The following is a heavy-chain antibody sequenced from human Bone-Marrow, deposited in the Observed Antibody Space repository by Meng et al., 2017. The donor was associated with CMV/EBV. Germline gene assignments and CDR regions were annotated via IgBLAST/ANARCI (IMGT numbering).Heavy chain of an antibody. V-gene: IGHV3-11*04. CDR3: ARWVTLGV. Sequence: YYMSWIRQAPGKELEWVSYISSSENIIFYSDSVQGRFSISRDNAKNTLFLQMHSLRPEDTAVYYCARWVTLGVWGQGTPVIVS. J-gene: IGHJ6*02. CDR2: ISSSENII. D-gene: IGHD2-21*02. CDR1: YY.